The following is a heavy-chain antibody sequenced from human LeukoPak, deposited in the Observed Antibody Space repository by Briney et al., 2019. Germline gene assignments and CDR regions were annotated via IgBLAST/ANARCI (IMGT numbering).Heavy chain of an antibody. CDR2: IKQDGSEK. J-gene: IGHJ4*02. D-gene: IGHD3-22*01. Sequence: GGSLRLSCAASGFTFSSYWMHWVRQAPGKGLEWVANIKQDGSEKYYVDSVKGRFTISRDHAKNSLYLQMNSLRAEDTAVYSCARDGDTSGYTDWGQGTLVTVSS. CDR1: GFTFSSYW. CDR3: ARDGDTSGYTD. V-gene: IGHV3-7*01.